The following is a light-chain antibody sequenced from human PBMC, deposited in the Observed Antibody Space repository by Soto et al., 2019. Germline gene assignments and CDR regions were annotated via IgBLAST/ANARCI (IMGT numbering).Light chain of an antibody. CDR2: GAF. CDR3: QQYNSFSWT. CDR1: QGISSW. J-gene: IGKJ1*01. V-gene: IGKV1-12*01. Sequence: DIPITQAPSSVSASVAYRVTITCRASQGISSWLAWYQQKPGKAPKLVIYGAFSLQSGVPSRFSGSGSGTEFTLTISNLQTDDFATYYCQQYNSFSWTFGQGTKVDIK.